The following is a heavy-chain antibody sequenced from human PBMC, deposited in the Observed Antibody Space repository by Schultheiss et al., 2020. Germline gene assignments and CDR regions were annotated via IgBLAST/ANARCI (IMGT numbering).Heavy chain of an antibody. Sequence: GGSLRLSCAASGFTFSSYSMNWVRQAPGKGLEWVSYISSSSSTIYYADSVKGRFTISRDNAKNSLYLQMNSLRDEDTAVYYCARDGAVGATATPFDYWGQGTLVTGYS. CDR2: ISSSSSTI. V-gene: IGHV3-48*02. J-gene: IGHJ4*02. CDR1: GFTFSSYS. D-gene: IGHD1-26*01. CDR3: ARDGAVGATATPFDY.